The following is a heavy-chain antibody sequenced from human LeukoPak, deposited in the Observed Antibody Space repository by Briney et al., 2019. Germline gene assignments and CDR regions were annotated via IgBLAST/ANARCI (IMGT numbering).Heavy chain of an antibody. CDR2: ISWNSGSI. CDR1: GFTFDDYA. J-gene: IGHJ5*02. CDR3: AKDGYSSSWYSKYNWFDP. Sequence: GGSLRLSCAASGFTFDDYAMHWVRQAPGKGPEWVSGISWNSGSIGYADSVKGRFTISRDNAKNSLYLQMNSLRAEDTALYYCAKDGYSSSWYSKYNWFDPWGQGTLVTVSS. V-gene: IGHV3-9*01. D-gene: IGHD6-13*01.